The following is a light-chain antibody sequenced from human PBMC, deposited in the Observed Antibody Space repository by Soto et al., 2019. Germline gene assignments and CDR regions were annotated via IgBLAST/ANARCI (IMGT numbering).Light chain of an antibody. CDR1: QDISNY. J-gene: IGKJ4*01. V-gene: IGKV1-33*01. CDR2: DAS. CDR3: QQSDNLPLT. Sequence: DIQLTQSPSSLSASVGDRVTITCQASQDISNYLNWYQHKPGKAPKLLIYDASNLQTGVPSRFSGSASGPDFTFAISSLQPPDIATYYCQQSDNLPLTFGGGTKVQIK.